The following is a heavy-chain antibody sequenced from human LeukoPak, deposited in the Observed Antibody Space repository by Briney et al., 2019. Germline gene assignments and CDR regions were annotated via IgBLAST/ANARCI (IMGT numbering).Heavy chain of an antibody. CDR3: AXRYFDL. V-gene: IGHV3-7*01. J-gene: IGHJ2*01. Sequence: GSLRLSCAASGFTFSSYWMSWVRQAPGKGLEWVANIKQDGSEMYYVDSVKGRFTISRDNAKNSLYLQMNSLRADDTALYYCAXRYFDLWXRGTXXTVSS. CDR1: GFTFSSYW. CDR2: IKQDGSEM.